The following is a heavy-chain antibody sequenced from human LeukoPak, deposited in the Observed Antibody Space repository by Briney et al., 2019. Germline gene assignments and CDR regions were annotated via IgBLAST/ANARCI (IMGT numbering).Heavy chain of an antibody. CDR1: GFTFNSYA. CDR2: ISGSGGST. CDR3: ANEWYSSSWYGGPDY. Sequence: PGGSLRLSCAASGFTFNSYAMSWVRQAPGKGLEWVSGISGSGGSTYYADSVKGRFTISRDNSKNTLYLQMNSLRAEDTAVYYCANEWYSSSWYGGPDYWGQGTLVTVSS. J-gene: IGHJ4*02. D-gene: IGHD6-13*01. V-gene: IGHV3-23*01.